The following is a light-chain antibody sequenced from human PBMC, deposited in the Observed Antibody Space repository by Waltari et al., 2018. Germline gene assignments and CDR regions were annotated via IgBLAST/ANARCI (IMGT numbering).Light chain of an antibody. V-gene: IGKV3D-15*01. CDR3: QQYKYWPPAT. J-gene: IGKJ1*01. Sequence: EIVVTQSPATLSVSPGERATLSCRTSQSVSSNFAWYQQKPGQSPRPLIYEASTRATGIPARFSGSGSGTEFTLTISSLQSEDFALYYCQQYKYWPPATFGQGTKVEIK. CDR2: EAS. CDR1: QSVSSN.